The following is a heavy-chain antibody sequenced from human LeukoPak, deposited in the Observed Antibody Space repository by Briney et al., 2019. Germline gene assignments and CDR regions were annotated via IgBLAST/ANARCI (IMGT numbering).Heavy chain of an antibody. Sequence: ASVKVSCKASGYTFTNYDINWVRQATGQGLEWMGWMSPNSGNTGYAQKFQGRVTMNRNTSISTAYMELSSLKSEDTAVYYCARAPFYLHSSAWDWGQGTLVTVSS. D-gene: IGHD3-22*01. CDR1: GYTFTNYD. V-gene: IGHV1-8*01. CDR3: ARAPFYLHSSAWD. CDR2: MSPNSGNT. J-gene: IGHJ4*02.